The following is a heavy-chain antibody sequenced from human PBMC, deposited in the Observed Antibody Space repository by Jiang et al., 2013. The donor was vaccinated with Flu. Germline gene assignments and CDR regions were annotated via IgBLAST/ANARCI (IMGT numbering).Heavy chain of an antibody. V-gene: IGHV4-39*01. Sequence: TCTVSGGSISSSSYYWGWIRQPPGKGLEWIGSIYYSGSTYYNPSLKSRVTISVDTSKNQFSLKLSSVTAADTAVYYCARQGDDYVWGSSTHWGQGTLVTVSS. CDR2: IYYSGST. CDR1: GGSISSSSYY. CDR3: ARQGDDYVWGSSTH. D-gene: IGHD3-16*01. J-gene: IGHJ4*02.